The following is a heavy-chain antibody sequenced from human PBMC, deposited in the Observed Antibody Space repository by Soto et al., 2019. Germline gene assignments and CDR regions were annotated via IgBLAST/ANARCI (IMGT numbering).Heavy chain of an antibody. J-gene: IGHJ4*02. CDR3: ARIPRYSYATSHPLDN. Sequence: QVHLVQSGSEVKKPGSSVTVSCKASGGTFNTYTFSWVRQAPGQGLEWMGSSLPIMDSVNYAHDFRGRLSITADPSTTTAYMELTSLTSHDTAMYYCARIPRYSYATSHPLDNWGQGTLVTVSS. CDR2: SLPIMDSV. D-gene: IGHD2-15*01. V-gene: IGHV1-69*01. CDR1: GGTFNTYT.